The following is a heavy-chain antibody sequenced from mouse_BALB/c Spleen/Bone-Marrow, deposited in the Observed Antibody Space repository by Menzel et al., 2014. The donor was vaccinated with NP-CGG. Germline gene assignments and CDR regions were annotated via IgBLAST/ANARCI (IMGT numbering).Heavy chain of an antibody. CDR2: ISSGGSYT. V-gene: IGHV5-6-4*01. Sequence: EVQLVESGGGLVKPGGSLKLSCAASGFTFSSYTMPWVRQTPEKRLEWVATISSGGSYTYYPDSVKGRFTISRDNAKNTLYLQMSSLKSEDTAMYYCTRSYYRYDEEAWFAYWGQGTLVTVSA. D-gene: IGHD2-14*01. J-gene: IGHJ3*01. CDR3: TRSYYRYDEEAWFAY. CDR1: GFTFSSYT.